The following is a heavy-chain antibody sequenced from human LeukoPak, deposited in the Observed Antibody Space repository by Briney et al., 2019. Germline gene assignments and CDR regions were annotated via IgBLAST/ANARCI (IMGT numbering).Heavy chain of an antibody. Sequence: PSETLSLTCTVSIVSINSSSYYWGWIRQPPGKGLEWIGTIYHSGSTYYNPSLKSRVTISVDTSKKQFSLRLNSVTAADTAIYYCARPYKDWGFVNWGQGTLVTVSS. D-gene: IGHD7-27*01. J-gene: IGHJ4*02. V-gene: IGHV4-39*01. CDR2: IYHSGST. CDR1: IVSINSSSYY. CDR3: ARPYKDWGFVN.